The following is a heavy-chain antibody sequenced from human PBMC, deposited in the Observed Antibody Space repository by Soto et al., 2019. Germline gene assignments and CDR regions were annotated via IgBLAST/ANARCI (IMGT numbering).Heavy chain of an antibody. CDR2: IYHSGST. J-gene: IGHJ4*02. V-gene: IGHV4-38-2*02. D-gene: IGHD3-22*01. CDR3: AREFSVDSSGYLQGFDY. Sequence: PSETLSLTCAVSGYSISSGYYWGWIQQPPGKGLEWIGSIYHSGSTYYNPSLKSRVTISVDTSKNQFSLKLSSVTAADTAVYYCAREFSVDSSGYLQGFDYWGQGTLVTVSS. CDR1: GYSISSGYY.